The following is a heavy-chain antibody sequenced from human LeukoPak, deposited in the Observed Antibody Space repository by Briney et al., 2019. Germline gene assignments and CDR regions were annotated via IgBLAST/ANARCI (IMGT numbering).Heavy chain of an antibody. Sequence: SETLSFTCTVSGGSISSGDYYWSWIRQPPGKGLEWIGYIYYSGSTYYNPSLKSRVTISVDTSKNQFSLKLSSVTAADTAVYYCARDPTTPNDYGDYFTRSYWYFDLWGRGTLVTVSS. D-gene: IGHD4-17*01. CDR2: IYYSGST. CDR1: GGSISSGDYY. V-gene: IGHV4-30-4*01. CDR3: ARDPTTPNDYGDYFTRSYWYFDL. J-gene: IGHJ2*01.